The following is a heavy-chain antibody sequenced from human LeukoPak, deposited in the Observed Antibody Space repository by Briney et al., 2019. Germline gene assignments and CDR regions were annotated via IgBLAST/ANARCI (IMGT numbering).Heavy chain of an antibody. V-gene: IGHV1-46*01. CDR2: INPSGTST. D-gene: IGHD2-21*01. J-gene: IGHJ4*02. CDR3: AREFRGGYFDY. CDR1: GFTFTTYY. Sequence: GASVKVSCKASGFTFTTYYMHWVRQAPGQGLEWMGLINPSGTSTNYAQKFQGRVTMTKDTSTSTVYMDLNSLRSEDTAVYYCAREFRGGYFDYWGQGTLVTVSS.